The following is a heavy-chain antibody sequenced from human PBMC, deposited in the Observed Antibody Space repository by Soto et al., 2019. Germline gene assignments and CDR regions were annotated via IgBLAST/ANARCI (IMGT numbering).Heavy chain of an antibody. CDR2: ISAYNGDT. Sequence: QVQLLQSGAEVKKPGASVKVSCKASGYTFTNYGIIWVRQAPGQGLEWMGLISAYNGDTHYTQRLQGRVTMTTDTSTSSAYMELRGLRSDDTAVYYCARVLHPVCYFYYDMDVCGKGTTVTVSS. D-gene: IGHD2-15*01. CDR3: ARVLHPVCYFYYDMDV. CDR1: GYTFTNYG. J-gene: IGHJ6*03. V-gene: IGHV1-18*01.